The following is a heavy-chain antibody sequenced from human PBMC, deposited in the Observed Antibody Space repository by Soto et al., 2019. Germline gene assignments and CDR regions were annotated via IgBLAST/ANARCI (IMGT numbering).Heavy chain of an antibody. CDR1: GFSLSTSGMC. J-gene: IGHJ4*02. V-gene: IGHV2-70*11. CDR3: ARIVAVAGVRYLDY. D-gene: IGHD6-19*01. Sequence: SGPTLVNPTQTLTLTCTFSGFSLSTSGMCVSWIRQPPGKALEWLARIDWDDDKYYSTSLKTRLTISKDTSKNQVVLTMTNMDPVDTATYYCARIVAVAGVRYLDYWGQGTLVTVSS. CDR2: IDWDDDK.